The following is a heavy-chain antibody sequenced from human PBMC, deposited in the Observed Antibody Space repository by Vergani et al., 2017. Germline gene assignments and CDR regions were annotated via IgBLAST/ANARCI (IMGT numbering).Heavy chain of an antibody. CDR2: IWYDGSNK. Sequence: QVQLVESGGGVVQPGRYLRLSCAASGFTFSSYGMHWVRQAPGKGLEWVAVIWYDGSNKYYADSVKGRFTISRDNSKNTLYLQMNSLRAEDTAVYYCARDSSGWYRFDYGGQGTLVTVSS. CDR1: GFTFSSYG. J-gene: IGHJ4*02. V-gene: IGHV3-33*01. D-gene: IGHD6-19*01. CDR3: ARDSSGWYRFDY.